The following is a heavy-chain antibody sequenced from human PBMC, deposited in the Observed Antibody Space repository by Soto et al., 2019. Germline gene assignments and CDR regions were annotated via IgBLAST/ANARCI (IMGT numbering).Heavy chain of an antibody. Sequence: GGSLRLSCAASGLTFSKAGMHWVRQAPGKGLEWVALISDDGGTEYYADSVKGRFTISRDNSKNTLYLQMNSLRVEDTAVYYCAKDKGKRYFDYWGQGILVTVSS. CDR3: AKDKGKRYFDY. CDR2: ISDDGGTE. CDR1: GLTFSKAG. V-gene: IGHV3-30*18. J-gene: IGHJ4*02.